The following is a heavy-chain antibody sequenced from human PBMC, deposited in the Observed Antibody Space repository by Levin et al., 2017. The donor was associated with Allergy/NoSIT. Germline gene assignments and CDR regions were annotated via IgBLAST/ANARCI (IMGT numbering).Heavy chain of an antibody. D-gene: IGHD7-27*01. Sequence: SETLSLTCTVSGGSITTNSAYWAWIRQPPGEGLEWLGTLYYTGDTYYNSSLKSRLIMSVDTSKNQFSLSLSSVTASDTAIYYCARFPKPGWFDPWGQGTLVTVSS. V-gene: IGHV4-39*01. CDR2: LYYTGDT. J-gene: IGHJ5*02. CDR3: ARFPKPGWFDP. CDR1: GGSITTNSAY.